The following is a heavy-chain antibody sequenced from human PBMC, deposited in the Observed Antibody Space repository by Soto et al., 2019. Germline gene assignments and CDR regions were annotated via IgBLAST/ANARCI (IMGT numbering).Heavy chain of an antibody. J-gene: IGHJ4*02. D-gene: IGHD1-26*01. Sequence: SETLSLSCTVSGASMRGYHCAWIRQSPGKGLEWIGYVNYDGSSYYKSSLSSRVTISVDTSKNQFLMKLTSVTAADSAVYYCATYYLGVGGRGFWGKGTPVTVSS. CDR2: VNYDGSS. CDR1: GASMRGYH. CDR3: ATYYLGVGGRGF. V-gene: IGHV4-59*01.